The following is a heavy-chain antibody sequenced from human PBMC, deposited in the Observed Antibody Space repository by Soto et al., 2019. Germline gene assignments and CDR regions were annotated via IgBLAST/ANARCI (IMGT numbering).Heavy chain of an antibody. V-gene: IGHV4-59*01. CDR3: AREITGKFPN. Sequence: SETLSLTCSVSGGSISSYYWSWIRQPPGKGLEWIAYIYYSVTSYNPSLKSRVSISLDTSKNQFSLKLSSVTAADTAVYYCAREITGKFPNWGQGTLVTVSS. J-gene: IGHJ4*02. D-gene: IGHD1-20*01. CDR2: IYYSVT. CDR1: GGSISSYY.